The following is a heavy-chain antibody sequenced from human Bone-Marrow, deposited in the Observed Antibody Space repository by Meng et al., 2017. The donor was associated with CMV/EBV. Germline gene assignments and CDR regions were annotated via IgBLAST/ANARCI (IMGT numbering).Heavy chain of an antibody. D-gene: IGHD6-6*01. CDR3: ARGIAARPSDY. CDR2: INPSGGST. Sequence: ASVKVSCKASGYTFTGYYMHWVRQAPGQGLEWMGIINPSGGSTSYAQKFQGRVTMTRDTSASTVYMELSSLRSEDTAVYYCARGIAARPSDYWGQGTLVTVSS. CDR1: GYTFTGYY. V-gene: IGHV1-46*01. J-gene: IGHJ4*02.